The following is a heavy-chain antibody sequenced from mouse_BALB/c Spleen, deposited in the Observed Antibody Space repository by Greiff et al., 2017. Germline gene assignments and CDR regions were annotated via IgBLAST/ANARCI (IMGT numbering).Heavy chain of an antibody. Sequence: LVKPGASVKISCKASGYSFTGYYMHWVKQSHGKSLEWIGYISCYNGATSYNQKFKGKATFTVDTSSSTAYMQFNSLTSEDSAVYYCARGEDTTVVAPYAMDYWGQGTSVTVSS. V-gene: IGHV1S34*01. D-gene: IGHD1-1*01. J-gene: IGHJ4*01. CDR2: ISCYNGAT. CDR1: GYSFTGYY. CDR3: ARGEDTTVVAPYAMDY.